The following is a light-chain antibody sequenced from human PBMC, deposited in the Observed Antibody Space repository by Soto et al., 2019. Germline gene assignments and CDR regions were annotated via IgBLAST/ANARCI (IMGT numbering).Light chain of an antibody. CDR1: TSNIGNNH. V-gene: IGLV1-51*01. CDR3: IAWDSNRRAGV. J-gene: IGLJ2*01. Sequence: QSVLTQPPSVSAAPGQRVTISCSGSTSNIGNNHVSWFQQLPGTAPKLLIYENNRRPSGIPARFSGSKSGTSATLGITGLKTGDEADYYCIAWDSNRRAGVFGAGTKLTVL. CDR2: ENN.